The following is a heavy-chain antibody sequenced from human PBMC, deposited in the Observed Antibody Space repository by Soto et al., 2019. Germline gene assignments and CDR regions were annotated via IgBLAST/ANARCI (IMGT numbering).Heavy chain of an antibody. CDR1: GYTFTGYY. J-gene: IGHJ6*01. V-gene: IGHV1-2*04. CDR2: INPNSGGT. CDR3: ARRIKAHYYGLDV. D-gene: IGHD3-10*01. Sequence: GASVKVSCKASGYTFTGYYMHWVRQAPGQGLEWMGWINPNSGGTNYAQKFQGWVTMTRDTSISTAYMELSRLRSDDTAVYYCARRIKAHYYGLDVWGQGTTVPVSS.